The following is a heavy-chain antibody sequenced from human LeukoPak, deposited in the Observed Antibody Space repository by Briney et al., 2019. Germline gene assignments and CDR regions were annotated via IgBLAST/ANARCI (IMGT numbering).Heavy chain of an antibody. CDR2: IYSSGRT. D-gene: IGHD7-27*01. CDR3: ARGPHYALGIYFDY. V-gene: IGHV4-4*07. CDR1: GGSISSYY. Sequence: ETLSLTCTVSGGSISSYYWSWIRQPAGKGLEWIGRIYSSGRTDYNPSLKSRVTMSVDTSKNQFSLKLNSVTAADTAVYYCARGPHYALGIYFDYWGQGTLVTVSS. J-gene: IGHJ4*02.